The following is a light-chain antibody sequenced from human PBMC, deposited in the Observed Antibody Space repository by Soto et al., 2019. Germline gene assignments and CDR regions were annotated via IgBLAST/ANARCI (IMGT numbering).Light chain of an antibody. CDR3: QQYNYWIS. Sequence: VVMTQSPATLSVSPGESATLSCRAGQSVSSDLAWYQQKPGQAPRLLIYDASTRAAGIPARFSGSGSGTEFTLTSSGLQSGDVALYYCQQYNYWISFGGGTKVEIK. V-gene: IGKV3-15*01. CDR2: DAS. J-gene: IGKJ4*01. CDR1: QSVSSD.